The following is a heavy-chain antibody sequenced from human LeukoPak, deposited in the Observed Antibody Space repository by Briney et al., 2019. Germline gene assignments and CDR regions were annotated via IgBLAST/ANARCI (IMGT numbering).Heavy chain of an antibody. V-gene: IGHV4-61*01. Sequence: SETLSLTCTVSGGSVSSNSYYWSWIRQPPGKGLEWTGYMYDSGSTKYNPSLKSRVTISVDASKNQFSLKLSSVTAADTAVYYCVARGQGSSLSYFEYWGQGTLVTVSS. CDR2: MYDSGST. CDR3: VARGQGSSLSYFEY. J-gene: IGHJ4*02. CDR1: GGSVSSNSYY. D-gene: IGHD3-10*01.